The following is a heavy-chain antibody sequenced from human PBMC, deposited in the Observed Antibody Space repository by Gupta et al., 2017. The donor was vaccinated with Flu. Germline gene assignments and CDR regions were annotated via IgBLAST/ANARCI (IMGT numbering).Heavy chain of an antibody. J-gene: IGHJ6*03. D-gene: IGHD2-8*01. CDR3: ARSNAASAFYYYYYLDV. CDR2: VYYSGTT. V-gene: IGHV4-39*01. Sequence: PPGKGLGWMGSVYYSGTTYDGPSLKSRVTISVDTSKNQVSLKLSSVTAADTAVYYCARSNAASAFYYYYYLDVWGKGTTVTVSS.